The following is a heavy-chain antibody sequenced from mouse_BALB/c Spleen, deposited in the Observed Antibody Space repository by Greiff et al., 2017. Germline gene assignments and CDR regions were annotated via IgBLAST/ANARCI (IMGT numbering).Heavy chain of an antibody. V-gene: IGHV5-17*02. J-gene: IGHJ4*01. D-gene: IGHD2-2*01. CDR3: AREMGLRSYYYAMDY. Sequence: EVKLMESGGGLVQPGGSRKLSCAASGFTFSSFGMHWVRQAPEKGLEWVAYISSGSSTIYYADTLKGRFTISSDNPKNTLFLQMTNLRSEDTAMYYCAREMGLRSYYYAMDYWGQGTSVTVSS. CDR1: GFTFSSFG. CDR2: ISSGSSTI.